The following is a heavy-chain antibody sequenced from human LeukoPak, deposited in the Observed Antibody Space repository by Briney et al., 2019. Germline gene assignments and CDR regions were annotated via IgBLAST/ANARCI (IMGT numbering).Heavy chain of an antibody. CDR1: GYTFTTFH. V-gene: IGHV1-46*01. CDR3: ARADSADYYDSGGSIDY. D-gene: IGHD3-22*01. J-gene: IGHJ4*02. CDR2: INPSGGNT. Sequence: GASVTVSCTASGYTFTTFHIHWVRQAPGQGLEWMGIINPSGGNTNYAQKFQGRVTMTTDTSTTTIYMELSSLRSEDMAVYYCARADSADYYDSGGSIDYWGQGTLVTVSS.